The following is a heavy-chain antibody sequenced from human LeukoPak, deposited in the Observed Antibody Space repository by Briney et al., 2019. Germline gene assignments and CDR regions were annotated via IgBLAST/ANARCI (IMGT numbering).Heavy chain of an antibody. CDR2: ISAYNGNT. V-gene: IGHV1-18*01. CDR3: ARDSSSAVAGTLWFDP. Sequence: ASVKVSCKASGYTFTSYGISWVRQAPGQGLEGMGWISAYNGNTNYAQKLQGRVTMTTGTSTSTAYMELRSLRSDDTAVYYCARDSSSAVAGTLWFDPWGQGTLVTVSS. J-gene: IGHJ5*02. CDR1: GYTFTSYG. D-gene: IGHD6-19*01.